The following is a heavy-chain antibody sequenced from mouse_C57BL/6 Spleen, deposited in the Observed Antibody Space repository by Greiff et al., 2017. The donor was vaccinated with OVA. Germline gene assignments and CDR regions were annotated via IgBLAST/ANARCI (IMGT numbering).Heavy chain of an antibody. Sequence: QVQLKQPGAELVRPGSSVKLSCKASGYTFTSYWMHWVKQRPIQGLEWIGNIDPSDSETHYNQKFKDKATLTVDKSSSTAYMQLSSLTSEDSAVYYCARTTTVVVRYFDVWGTGTTVTVSS. CDR1: GYTFTSYW. CDR2: IDPSDSET. CDR3: ARTTTVVVRYFDV. J-gene: IGHJ1*03. D-gene: IGHD1-1*01. V-gene: IGHV1-52*01.